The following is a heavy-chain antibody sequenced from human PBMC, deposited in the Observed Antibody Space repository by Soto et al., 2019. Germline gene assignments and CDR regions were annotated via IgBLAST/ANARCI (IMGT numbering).Heavy chain of an antibody. J-gene: IGHJ3*02. CDR1: GYNFTSYG. Sequence: ASVKVSCKASGYNFTSYGISWGRQAPGQGLEWRGWISAYNGNTNYAQKLQGRVTMTTDTSTSTAYMELRSLRSDDTAVYYCATYHSDYDFWSGYYGPNAFDSWGQGTMGTVSS. CDR2: ISAYNGNT. D-gene: IGHD3-3*01. V-gene: IGHV1-18*04. CDR3: ATYHSDYDFWSGYYGPNAFDS.